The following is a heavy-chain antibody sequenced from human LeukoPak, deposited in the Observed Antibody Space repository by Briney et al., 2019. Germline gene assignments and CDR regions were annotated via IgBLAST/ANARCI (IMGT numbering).Heavy chain of an antibody. V-gene: IGHV1-69*05. J-gene: IGHJ5*02. CDR1: GGTFSSYA. CDR2: IIPIFGTA. D-gene: IGHD6-13*01. Sequence: ASVKVSCKASGGTFSSYAISWVRQAPGQGLEWVGGIIPIFGTANYAQKFQGRVTMTRDTSTSTVYMELSSLRSEDTAVYYCAREKWAAAAGTLLGGNWFDPWGQGTLVTVSS. CDR3: AREKWAAAAGTLLGGNWFDP.